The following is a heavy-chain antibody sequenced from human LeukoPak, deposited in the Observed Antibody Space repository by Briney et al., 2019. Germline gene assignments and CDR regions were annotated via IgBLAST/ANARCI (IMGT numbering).Heavy chain of an antibody. CDR2: TYYRSKWYN. V-gene: IGHV6-1*01. Sequence: SQTLSLTCAISGDSVSSNSAAWNWIRQSPSRGLEWLGRTYYRSKWYNDYAVSVKSRITINPDTSKNQFSLQLNSVTPEDTAVYYCAREERWAIFGVVIGNWFDPWGQGTLVTVSS. CDR3: AREERWAIFGVVIGNWFDP. D-gene: IGHD3-3*01. CDR1: GDSVSSNSAA. J-gene: IGHJ5*02.